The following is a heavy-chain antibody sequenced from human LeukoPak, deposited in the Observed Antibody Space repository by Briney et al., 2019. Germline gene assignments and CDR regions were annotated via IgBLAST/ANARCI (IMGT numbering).Heavy chain of an antibody. CDR3: ARWGGTRQYYFDY. D-gene: IGHD1-1*01. V-gene: IGHV3-33*01. CDR2: TRFDGSIK. J-gene: IGHJ4*02. CDR1: GFIFSDYG. Sequence: GGSLRLSCAVSGFIFSDYGFHWVRQAPGKGLDWVAVTRFDGSIKQYADSVKGRFTISRDDSKNTLYLQMSFLKSEDTAVYYCARWGGTRQYYFDYWGQGTLVTVSS.